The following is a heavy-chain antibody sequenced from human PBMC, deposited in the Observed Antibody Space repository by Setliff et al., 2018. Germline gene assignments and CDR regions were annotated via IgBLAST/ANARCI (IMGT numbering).Heavy chain of an antibody. V-gene: IGHV1-69*06. J-gene: IGHJ6*03. Sequence: GASVKVSCKASGGTFSSFPISWVRLAPGQGLECMGGIIPMFATPKYAQKFQDRVTITADRSTSTAYMGLSSLRSEDTAVYYCASRTHPNVITGITQGGGWWYYYYMDVWGKGTTVTVSS. CDR1: GGTFSSFP. D-gene: IGHD1-7*01. CDR2: IIPMFATP. CDR3: ASRTHPNVITGITQGGGWWYYYYMDV.